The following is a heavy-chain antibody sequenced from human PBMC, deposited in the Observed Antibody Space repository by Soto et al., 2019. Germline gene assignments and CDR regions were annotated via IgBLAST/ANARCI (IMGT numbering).Heavy chain of an antibody. CDR3: ARDPYYYDSSGYPPFYYYYYGMDV. CDR1: GGTFSSYA. CDR2: IIPILGIA. D-gene: IGHD3-22*01. Sequence: GASVKVSCKASGGTFSSYAISWVRQAPGQGLEWMGRIIPILGIANYAQKFQGRVTITADKSTSTAYMELSSLRSEDTAVYYCARDPYYYDSSGYPPFYYYYYGMDVWGQGTTVTVSS. V-gene: IGHV1-69*04. J-gene: IGHJ6*02.